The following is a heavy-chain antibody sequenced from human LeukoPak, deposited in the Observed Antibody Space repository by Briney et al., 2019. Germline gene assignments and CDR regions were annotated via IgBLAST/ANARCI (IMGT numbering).Heavy chain of an antibody. J-gene: IGHJ4*02. CDR1: GFTFRNYA. CDR3: AKGGISTTGNDY. CDR2: ITSSGDGT. Sequence: GGSLRLSCAASGFTFRNYAMTWVRQAPGKGLEWVSSITSSGDGTYYADSVKGRFTISRDNSKNTPYLQMDSLSAEDTAVYYCAKGGISTTGNDYWGQGTLVTVSS. D-gene: IGHD1-1*01. V-gene: IGHV3-23*01.